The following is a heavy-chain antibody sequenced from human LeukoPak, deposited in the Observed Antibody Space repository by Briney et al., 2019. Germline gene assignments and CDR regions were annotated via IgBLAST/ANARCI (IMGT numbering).Heavy chain of an antibody. D-gene: IGHD6-13*01. J-gene: IGHJ6*02. Sequence: GGSLRLSCAASGFNVSSNYMSWVRQAPGKGLEWVSVIYSGGSTYYADSVKGRFTISRDNSKNTLYLQMNSLRAEDKAVCYCARDLVRSWGAKYGMDVWGQGTTVTVSS. CDR1: GFNVSSNY. CDR3: ARDLVRSWGAKYGMDV. CDR2: IYSGGST. V-gene: IGHV3-53*01.